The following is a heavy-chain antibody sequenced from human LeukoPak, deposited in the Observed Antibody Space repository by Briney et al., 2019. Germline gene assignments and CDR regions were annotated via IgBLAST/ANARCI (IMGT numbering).Heavy chain of an antibody. CDR2: IFYDGSS. CDR1: GGSISNSNYY. J-gene: IGHJ4*02. D-gene: IGHD2-8*01. Sequence: PSETLSLTCVVSGGSISNSNYYWGWIRQPPGRGLEWIGSIFYDGSSDYNPSLKSRVTISVDTSKNQFSLKLSSVTAADTAVYYCARAGYCTNGVCYTFVYWGQGTLVTVSS. V-gene: IGHV4-39*07. CDR3: ARAGYCTNGVCYTFVY.